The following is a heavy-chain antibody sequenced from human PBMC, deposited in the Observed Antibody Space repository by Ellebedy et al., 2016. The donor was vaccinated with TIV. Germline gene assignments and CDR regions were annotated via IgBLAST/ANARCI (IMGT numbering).Heavy chain of an antibody. CDR3: ARGGYYDDYARLDY. CDR1: GITFSSFA. Sequence: GESLKISCAASGITFSSFAMHWVRQTPGKGLEWVAFISNDENTEYYVNSVKGRFTISRDNSKNTLYLQMNSLRVDDTAIYYCARGGYYDDYARLDYWGQGTLVTVSS. J-gene: IGHJ4*02. D-gene: IGHD4-17*01. CDR2: ISNDENTE. V-gene: IGHV3-30-3*01.